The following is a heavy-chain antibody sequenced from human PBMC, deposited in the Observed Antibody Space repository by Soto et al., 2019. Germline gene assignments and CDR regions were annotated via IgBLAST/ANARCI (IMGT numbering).Heavy chain of an antibody. D-gene: IGHD3-22*01. J-gene: IGHJ4*02. CDR1: GGSISSYY. Sequence: SETLSLTCTVSGGSISSYYWSWIRQPPGKGLEWIGYIYYSGSTNYNPSLKSRVTISVDTSKNQFSLKLSSVTAADTAVYHCARIDTYYYDSSGYYFDYWGQGTLVTVSS. CDR3: ARIDTYYYDSSGYYFDY. CDR2: IYYSGST. V-gene: IGHV4-59*01.